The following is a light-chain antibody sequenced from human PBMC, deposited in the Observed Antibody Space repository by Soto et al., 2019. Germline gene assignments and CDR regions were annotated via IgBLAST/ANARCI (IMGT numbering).Light chain of an antibody. Sequence: QSALTQPPSASGSPGQSVTISCTGTSSDFGGYDYVSWYQQHPGQAPKLIIYEVNKRPSGVPDRFSASKSGNTASLTVSGLQVEDEADYYCCSFAGGDKFYVFGTGTKLTVL. V-gene: IGLV2-8*01. CDR2: EVN. CDR3: CSFAGGDKFYV. J-gene: IGLJ1*01. CDR1: SSDFGGYDY.